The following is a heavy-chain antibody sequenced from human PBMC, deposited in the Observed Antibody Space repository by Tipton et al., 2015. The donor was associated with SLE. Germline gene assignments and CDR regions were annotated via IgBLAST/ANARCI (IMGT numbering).Heavy chain of an antibody. CDR1: GYSISSGYY. Sequence: LRLSCAVSGYSISSGYYWGWIRQPPGKGLEWIGSIYHSGSTYYNPSLKSRVTISVDTSKNQFSLKLSSVTAADTAVYYCARGRDIVDYWGQGTLVTVSS. D-gene: IGHD5-12*01. J-gene: IGHJ4*02. V-gene: IGHV4-38-2*01. CDR2: IYHSGST. CDR3: ARGRDIVDY.